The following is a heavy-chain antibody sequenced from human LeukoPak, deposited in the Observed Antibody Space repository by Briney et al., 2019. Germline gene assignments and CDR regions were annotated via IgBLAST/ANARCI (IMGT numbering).Heavy chain of an antibody. J-gene: IGHJ4*02. V-gene: IGHV3-23*01. CDR1: GFTLSSYS. CDR3: AGRGSGSYFDY. D-gene: IGHD3-10*01. Sequence: GGSLRLSCAASGFTLSSYSMNWVRQAPGKGLEWVSAISGSGGSTYYADSVKGRFTISRDNSKNTLYLQMHSLRAEDTAVYYCAGRGSGSYFDYWGQGTLVTVSS. CDR2: ISGSGGST.